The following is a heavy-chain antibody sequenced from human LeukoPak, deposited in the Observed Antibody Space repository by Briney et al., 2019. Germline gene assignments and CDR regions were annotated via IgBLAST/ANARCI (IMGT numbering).Heavy chain of an antibody. J-gene: IGHJ4*02. CDR1: GYTFTSYA. V-gene: IGHV7-4-1*02. Sequence: ASVKVSCKASGYTFTSYAVNWVRQAPGQGLEWTGWINTNTGNPTYAQGFTGRFVFSLDTSVSTAYLQISSLKAEDTAVYYCARDYGVVVFDYWGQGTLVTVSS. D-gene: IGHD3-22*01. CDR3: ARDYGVVVFDY. CDR2: INTNTGNP.